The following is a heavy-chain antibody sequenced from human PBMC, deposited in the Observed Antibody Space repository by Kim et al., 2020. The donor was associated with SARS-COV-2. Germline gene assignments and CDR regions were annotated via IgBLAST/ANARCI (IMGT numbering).Heavy chain of an antibody. Sequence: SETLSLTCTVSGGSISSSSYYWGWIRQPPGKGLEWIGSIYYSGSTYYNPSLKSRVTISVDTSKNQFSLKLSSVTAADTAVYYCARHRTGYCSSTSCYAFDYWGQGTLVTVSS. D-gene: IGHD2-2*01. CDR1: GGSISSSSYY. V-gene: IGHV4-39*01. CDR2: IYYSGST. J-gene: IGHJ4*02. CDR3: ARHRTGYCSSTSCYAFDY.